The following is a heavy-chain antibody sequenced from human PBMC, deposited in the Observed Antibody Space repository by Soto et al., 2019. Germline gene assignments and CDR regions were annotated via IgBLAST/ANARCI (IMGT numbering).Heavy chain of an antibody. J-gene: IGHJ6*02. V-gene: IGHV3-64D*06. D-gene: IGHD2-21*02. CDR1: GFSFFSDYS. Sequence: PGGSLRLSCSASGFSFFSDYSMYWFLQAPWRGLQYVSGITENGGFTSYAESLRARVTISRDNSKNTVYLQMTGLRPEDTAVYFCVKMVEVTDNYYYNDMGVWGQGTTVTVSS. CDR2: ITENGGFT. CDR3: VKMVEVTDNYYYNDMGV.